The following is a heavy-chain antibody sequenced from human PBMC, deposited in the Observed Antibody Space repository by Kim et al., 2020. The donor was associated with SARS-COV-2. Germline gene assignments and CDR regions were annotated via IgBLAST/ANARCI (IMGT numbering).Heavy chain of an antibody. V-gene: IGHV4-31*03. D-gene: IGHD4-17*01. CDR1: GGSISSGGYY. J-gene: IGHJ3*02. Sequence: SETLSLTCTVSGGSISSGGYYWSGIRQHPGKGLEWIGYIYYSGSTYYNPSLKSRVTIPVDTSKNQFSLKLSSVTAADTAVYYCARDYGDYLDAFDIWGQGTMVTVSS. CDR3: ARDYGDYLDAFDI. CDR2: IYYSGST.